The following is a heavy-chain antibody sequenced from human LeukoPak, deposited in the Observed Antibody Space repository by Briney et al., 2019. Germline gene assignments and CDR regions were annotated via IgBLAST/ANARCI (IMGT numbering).Heavy chain of an antibody. Sequence: ASVKVSCKASGYTFTSYDINWVRQATGQGLEWMGWMNPNSGNTGYAQKFQGRVTITRNTSISTAYMELSSLRSEDTAVYYCARDFGGSGGYYYYYYMDVWGKGTTVTVSS. CDR3: ARDFGGSGGYYYYYYMDV. CDR1: GYTFTSYD. J-gene: IGHJ6*03. D-gene: IGHD3-10*01. CDR2: MNPNSGNT. V-gene: IGHV1-8*03.